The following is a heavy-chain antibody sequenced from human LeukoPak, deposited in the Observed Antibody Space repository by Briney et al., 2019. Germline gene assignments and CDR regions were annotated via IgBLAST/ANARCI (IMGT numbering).Heavy chain of an antibody. CDR3: AKDLGAGGGSVFDY. Sequence: GGSLRLSCAASGFTFSSYAMSWVRQAPGKGLEWVSAISGSGDNTYYADSVKGRFTISRDNSKSTLYLQMNSLRAEDAAVYYCAKDLGAGGGSVFDYWGQGTLVTVSS. D-gene: IGHD3-10*01. J-gene: IGHJ4*02. CDR2: ISGSGDNT. V-gene: IGHV3-23*01. CDR1: GFTFSSYA.